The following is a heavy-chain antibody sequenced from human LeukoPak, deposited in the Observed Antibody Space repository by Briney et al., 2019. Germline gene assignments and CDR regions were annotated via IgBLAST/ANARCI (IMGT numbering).Heavy chain of an antibody. J-gene: IGHJ6*02. CDR3: ARERAATSGMDV. V-gene: IGHV3-30*03. CDR2: ISYDGSNK. CDR1: GFTFSSYG. D-gene: IGHD5-12*01. Sequence: PGGSLRLSCAASGFTFSSYGMHWVRQAPGKGLEWVAVISYDGSNKYYADSVKGRFIISRDNSKKTLYLEMNSLRAEDTAVYYCARERAATSGMDVWGQGTTVTVSS.